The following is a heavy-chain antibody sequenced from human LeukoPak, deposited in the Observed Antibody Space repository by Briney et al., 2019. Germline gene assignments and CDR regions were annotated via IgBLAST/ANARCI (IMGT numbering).Heavy chain of an antibody. D-gene: IGHD6-19*01. CDR3: ARGEIAVAGKTHDAFDI. J-gene: IGHJ3*02. CDR2: IKQDGSEK. V-gene: IGHV3-7*01. Sequence: PGGSLRLSCAASGFTFSSYWMSWVRQAPGRGLEWVANIKQDGSEKYYVDSVKGRFTISRDNAKNSLYLQMNSLRAEDTAVYYCARGEIAVAGKTHDAFDIWGQGTMVTVSS. CDR1: GFTFSSYW.